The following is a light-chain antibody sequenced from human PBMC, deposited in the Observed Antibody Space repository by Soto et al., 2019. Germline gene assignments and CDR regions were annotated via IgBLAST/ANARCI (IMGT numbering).Light chain of an antibody. CDR1: SSDVGGYNY. Sequence: QSVLTQPASVSGSPGQSITISCTGTSSDVGGYNYVSWYQQHPGKAPKLMIYEVNNRPSGVSNRFSGSKSGNTASLTISGLQAEDEADYYRSSYTSSSTPCVFGTGTKLTVL. V-gene: IGLV2-14*01. CDR3: SSYTSSSTPCV. CDR2: EVN. J-gene: IGLJ1*01.